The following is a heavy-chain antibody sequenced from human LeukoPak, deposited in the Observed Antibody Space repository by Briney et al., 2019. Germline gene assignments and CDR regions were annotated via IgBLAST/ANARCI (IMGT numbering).Heavy chain of an antibody. CDR2: IRSKANSYAT. Sequence: GGSLRLSCAASGFTFSGSAMHWVRQASGKGLEWVGRIRSKANSYATAYAASVKGRFTISRDDSKNTAYLQMHSLKTEDTAVYYCTRSSREDSGYDFKDAFDIWGQGTMVTVSS. V-gene: IGHV3-73*01. CDR1: GFTFSGSA. D-gene: IGHD5-12*01. J-gene: IGHJ3*02. CDR3: TRSSREDSGYDFKDAFDI.